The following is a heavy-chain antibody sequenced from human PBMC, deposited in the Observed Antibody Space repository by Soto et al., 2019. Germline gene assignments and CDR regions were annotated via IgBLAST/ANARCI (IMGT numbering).Heavy chain of an antibody. CDR3: ARDFLITGTTVRFDP. V-gene: IGHV1-18*01. D-gene: IGHD1-7*01. Sequence: GSSVKVSCKASGYTFACSGISWVRLAPGQGLEWMGWISAYNGNTNYAQKLQGRVTMTTDTSTSTAYMELRSLRSDDTAVYYCARDFLITGTTVRFDPWGQGTLVTVS. J-gene: IGHJ5*02. CDR2: ISAYNGNT. CDR1: GYTFACSG.